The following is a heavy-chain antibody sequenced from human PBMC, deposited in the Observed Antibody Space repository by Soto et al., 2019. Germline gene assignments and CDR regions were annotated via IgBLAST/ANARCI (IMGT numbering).Heavy chain of an antibody. CDR2: IYYSGST. V-gene: IGHV4-30-4*01. CDR1: GGSISSGDYD. Sequence: PAESLSLTCPVSGGSISSGDYDWNWLREPPGKGLEWIGYIYYSGSTYYNPSLKSRVTISVDTSKNQFSLKLSSVTAADTAVYYCARLVGARKSYYFDYWGQGTLVTVSS. J-gene: IGHJ4*02. CDR3: ARLVGARKSYYFDY. D-gene: IGHD1-26*01.